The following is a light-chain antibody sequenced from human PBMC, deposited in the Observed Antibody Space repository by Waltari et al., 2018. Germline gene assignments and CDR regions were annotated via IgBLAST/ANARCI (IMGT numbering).Light chain of an antibody. CDR1: QSISRF. Sequence: DIVLTQSPGALSLSPGERATLSCRASQSISRFLAWYQQKPGQAPRLLIYAASNRATGIPDRFSGSGSGTDFSLTISRLEPEDFAVYFCQNHERLPAVFGQGTKVEIK. J-gene: IGKJ1*01. CDR2: AAS. CDR3: QNHERLPAV. V-gene: IGKV3-20*01.